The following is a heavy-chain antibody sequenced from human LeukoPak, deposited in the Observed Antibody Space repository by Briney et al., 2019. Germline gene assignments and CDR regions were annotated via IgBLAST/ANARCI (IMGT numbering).Heavy chain of an antibody. Sequence: GGSLRLSCAASGFTFSSYGMHWVRQAPGKGLEWVAFIRYDGSNKYYADSVKGRFTISRDNSKNTLYLQMNSLRAEDTAVYYCAKVVSGTELESESYFDYWGQGTLVTVSS. CDR2: IRYDGSNK. J-gene: IGHJ4*02. CDR1: GFTFSSYG. D-gene: IGHD1-26*01. V-gene: IGHV3-30*02. CDR3: AKVVSGTELESESYFDY.